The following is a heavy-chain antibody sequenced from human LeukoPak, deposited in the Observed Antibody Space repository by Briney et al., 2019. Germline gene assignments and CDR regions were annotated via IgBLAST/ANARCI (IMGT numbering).Heavy chain of an antibody. Sequence: GGSLRLSCAASGFTFSSYAMSWVRQAPGKGLEWFSAITSSGGSTYYVDSVRGRFTISRDNSKNTLYLQVNSLRAEDTAVYYCAKRYYYDNSGLWDSWGQGTLVTVSS. CDR1: GFTFSSYA. D-gene: IGHD3-22*01. CDR3: AKRYYYDNSGLWDS. V-gene: IGHV3-23*01. CDR2: ITSSGGST. J-gene: IGHJ4*02.